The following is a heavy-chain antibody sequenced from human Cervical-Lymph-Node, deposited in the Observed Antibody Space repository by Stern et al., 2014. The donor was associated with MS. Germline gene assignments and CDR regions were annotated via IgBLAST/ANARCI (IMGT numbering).Heavy chain of an antibody. Sequence: EVQLVESGGGLVQPGRSLRLSCTVSGLTSGFTFGDFGMNWFRQAPGKGLPWVGFISSKAYGGTTENAASVNGRFTISRDDFKSTAYLQMSRLKIEDTAVYYCTIGAWNYWGQGALVTVSS. V-gene: IGHV3-49*03. D-gene: IGHD1-1*01. CDR3: TIGAWNY. CDR1: GLTSGFTFGDFG. CDR2: ISSKAYGGTT. J-gene: IGHJ4*02.